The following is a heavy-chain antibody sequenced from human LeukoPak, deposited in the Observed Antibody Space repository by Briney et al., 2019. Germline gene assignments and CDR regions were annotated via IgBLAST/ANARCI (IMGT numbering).Heavy chain of an antibody. Sequence: GASVKVSCKASGYTFTDYYIHWVRQAPGQGLVWMGWIDPYSGDTKYAQKIKGRVTMTRDTTISTVYMDLSRLTSDDTAVYFCASDIAASGSSDYWAWEPWSPSPQ. CDR1: GYTFTDYY. J-gene: IGHJ4*02. CDR3: ASDIAASGSSDY. CDR2: IDPYSGDT. D-gene: IGHD6-13*01. V-gene: IGHV1-2*02.